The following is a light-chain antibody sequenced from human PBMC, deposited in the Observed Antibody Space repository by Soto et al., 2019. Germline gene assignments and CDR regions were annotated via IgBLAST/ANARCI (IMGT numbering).Light chain of an antibody. CDR1: QSVSSSY. V-gene: IGKV3-20*01. CDR2: GAY. CDR3: HQYGSSSWT. Sequence: EIVLTQSPGTLSLSPGERATLSCRASQSVSSSYLARYQQKPGQAPRLLIYGAYSTATGIPDRFSGRGYGTDFTFTISRLEPEDFAMYYCHQYGSSSWTFGPGTKVEIK. J-gene: IGKJ1*01.